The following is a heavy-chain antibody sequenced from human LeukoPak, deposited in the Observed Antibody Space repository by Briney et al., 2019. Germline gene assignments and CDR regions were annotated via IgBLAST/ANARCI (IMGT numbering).Heavy chain of an antibody. CDR3: ARGRYYDSSGHFDY. D-gene: IGHD3-22*01. V-gene: IGHV3-74*01. J-gene: IGHJ4*02. CDR2: INSDGSST. CDR1: GFTFSSYW. Sequence: GGSLRLSCAASGFTFSSYWMHWVRQAPGKGLVCVSRINSDGSSTSYADSVKGRFTISRDNAKNTLYLQMNSLRAEDTAVYYCARGRYYDSSGHFDYWGQGTLVTVSS.